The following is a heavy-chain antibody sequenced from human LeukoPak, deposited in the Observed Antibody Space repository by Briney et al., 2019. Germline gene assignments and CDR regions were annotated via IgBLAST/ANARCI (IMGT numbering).Heavy chain of an antibody. CDR3: ARDNWLDPLYGMDV. J-gene: IGHJ6*02. CDR2: IYTSGST. Sequence: SETLCLTCAASGGSISNYYWSWIRQAAGKGLEWICRIYTSGSTNYNPSLKNRVTMSVDTSKNQFYKKLSSVTAADTAVYYCARDNWLDPLYGMDVWGQGTTVTVSS. V-gene: IGHV4-4*07. D-gene: IGHD1-20*01. CDR1: GGSISNYY.